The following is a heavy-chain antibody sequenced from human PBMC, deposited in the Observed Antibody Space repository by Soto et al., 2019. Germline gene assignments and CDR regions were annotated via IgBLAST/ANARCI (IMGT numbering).Heavy chain of an antibody. CDR3: ARGGEQVVSFDY. CDR1: GGTISTYV. CDR2: IIPALGAA. Sequence: QVHLVQSGAEVKKPGSSVKVSCKTSGGTISTYVINWVRQAPVQGLEWMGRIIPALGAADYAQKFQDRLTITADKSTSTAYMELSSLRSDDTAVYYCARGGEQVVSFDYWGQGTLVAVSS. V-gene: IGHV1-69*08. J-gene: IGHJ4*02. D-gene: IGHD6-6*01.